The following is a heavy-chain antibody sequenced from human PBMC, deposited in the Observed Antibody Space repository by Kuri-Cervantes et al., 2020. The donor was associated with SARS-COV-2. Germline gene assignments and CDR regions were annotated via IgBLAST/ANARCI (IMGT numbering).Heavy chain of an antibody. CDR1: GFTFSSYG. V-gene: IGHV3-30*18. CDR3: AKVERVLRYFDWLPDY. J-gene: IGHJ4*02. Sequence: LSLTCAASGFTFSSYGMHWVRQAPGKGLEWVAVISYDGSNKYYADSVKGRFTISRDNSKNTLYLQMNSLRAEDTAVYYCAKVERVLRYFDWLPDYWGQGTLVTVSS. CDR2: ISYDGSNK. D-gene: IGHD3-9*01.